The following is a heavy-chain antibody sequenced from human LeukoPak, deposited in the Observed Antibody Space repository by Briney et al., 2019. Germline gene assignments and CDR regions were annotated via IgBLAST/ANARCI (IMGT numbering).Heavy chain of an antibody. J-gene: IGHJ3*02. D-gene: IGHD3-22*01. V-gene: IGHV3-23*01. CDR1: GFTFSSYA. CDR3: ARPLLDDSSGYYYAFDI. Sequence: AGGSLRLSCAASGFTFSSYAMSWVRQAPGKGLEWVSAISGSGGSTYYADSVKGRFTISRDNSKNTLYLQMNSLRAEDTAVYYCARPLLDDSSGYYYAFDIWGQGIMVTVSS. CDR2: ISGSGGST.